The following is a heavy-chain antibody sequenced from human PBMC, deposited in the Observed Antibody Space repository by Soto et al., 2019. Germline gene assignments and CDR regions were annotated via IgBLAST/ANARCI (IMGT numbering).Heavy chain of an antibody. V-gene: IGHV3-23*01. Sequence: EVQLLESGGGLVQPGGSLRLSCAAAGFTFSIYAMSWVRQAPGKGLEWVSAISGSGGSTYYADSVKGRFTISRDNSKNTLYLQTNSLRADDTAVYYCAKATRGGAATLIRDYWGQGTLVTVSS. CDR2: ISGSGGST. CDR1: GFTFSIYA. CDR3: AKATRGGAATLIRDY. J-gene: IGHJ4*02. D-gene: IGHD6-13*01.